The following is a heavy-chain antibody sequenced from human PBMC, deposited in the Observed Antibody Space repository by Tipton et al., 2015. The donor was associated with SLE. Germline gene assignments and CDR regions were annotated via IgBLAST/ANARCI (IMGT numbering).Heavy chain of an antibody. Sequence: SLRLSCTASSFTFSSYWMHWVRQVPGKGLVWVSEIDPDGSRTNYADYVEGRFTISRDNDKNTLSLQMNRLRVDDTGVYYCASLSAPSDYWGQGTLVTVSS. CDR1: SFTFSSYW. V-gene: IGHV3-74*01. J-gene: IGHJ4*02. CDR2: IDPDGSRT. CDR3: ASLSAPSDY.